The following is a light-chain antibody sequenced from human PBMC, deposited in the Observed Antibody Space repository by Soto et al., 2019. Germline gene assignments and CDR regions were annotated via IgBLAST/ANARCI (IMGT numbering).Light chain of an antibody. V-gene: IGKV3-20*01. CDR3: QQYGSSPLT. J-gene: IGKJ4*01. CDR1: QSVSSNY. CDR2: GAS. Sequence: EVVLTQSPGTLSLSPGEKATLSCRASQSVSSNYLAWYQQIPGQAPRLLIYGASTRATGIPDRFSGSGSGTDFTLISSRLEPEDFAMYYCQQYGSSPLTFGGGAKVEIK.